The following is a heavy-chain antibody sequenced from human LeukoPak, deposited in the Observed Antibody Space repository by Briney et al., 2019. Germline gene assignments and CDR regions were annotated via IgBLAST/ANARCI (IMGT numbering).Heavy chain of an antibody. V-gene: IGHV1-8*01. CDR3: ARRGTMVRGVILGY. CDR2: MNPNSGNT. Sequence: GASVKVSCKASGYTFISYDINWVRQATGQGLEWMGWMNPNSGNTGYAQKFQGRVTMTRNTSISTAYMELSSLRSEDTAVYYCARRGTMVRGVILGYWGQEPWSPSPQ. D-gene: IGHD3-10*01. CDR1: GYTFISYD. J-gene: IGHJ4*01.